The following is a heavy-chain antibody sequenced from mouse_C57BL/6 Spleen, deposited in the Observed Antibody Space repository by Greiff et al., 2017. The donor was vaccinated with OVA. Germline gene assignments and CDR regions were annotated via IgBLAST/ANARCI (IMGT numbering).Heavy chain of an antibody. CDR1: GFSLTSYG. Sequence: QVQLKESGPGLVQPSQSLSITCTVSGFSLTSYGVHWVRQSPGKGLEWLGVIWSGGSTDYNAAFISRLSISKDNSKSQVFFKMNSLQVDDTAIYYCARAGVPEKTLDYWGQGTTLTVSS. J-gene: IGHJ2*01. CDR3: ARAGVPEKTLDY. V-gene: IGHV2-2*01. CDR2: IWSGGST.